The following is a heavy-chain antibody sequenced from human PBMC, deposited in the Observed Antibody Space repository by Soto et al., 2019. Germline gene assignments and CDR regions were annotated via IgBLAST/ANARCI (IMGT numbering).Heavy chain of an antibody. Sequence: GGSLRPSCTASGFTFSRHWMHWVRQAPGKGLVWVSRINGDGSTTHYADSVGGRFAISRDNAKNTLHLQMNSLRAEDTAVYYCVREYYYCLDVWGQGTTVTVAS. V-gene: IGHV3-74*01. J-gene: IGHJ6*02. CDR1: GFTFSRHW. CDR2: INGDGSTT. CDR3: VREYYYCLDV.